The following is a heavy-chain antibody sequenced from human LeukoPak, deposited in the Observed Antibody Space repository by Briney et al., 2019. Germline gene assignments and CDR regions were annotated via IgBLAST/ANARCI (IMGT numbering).Heavy chain of an antibody. CDR1: GGSISSSSYY. CDR3: ASAVTYCGGDCYPFDI. V-gene: IGHV4-39*07. J-gene: IGHJ3*02. CDR2: IYYSGST. D-gene: IGHD2-21*02. Sequence: PSETLSLTCTVSGGSISSSSYYWGWIRQPPGKGLEWIGNIYYSGSTYYNPSLKSRVTMSVDTSKNQFSLKLSSVTAADTAVYYCASAVTYCGGDCYPFDIWGQGTMVTVSS.